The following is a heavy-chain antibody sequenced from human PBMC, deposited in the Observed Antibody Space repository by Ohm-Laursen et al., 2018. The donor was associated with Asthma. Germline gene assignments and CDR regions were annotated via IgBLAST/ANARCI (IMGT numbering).Heavy chain of an antibody. V-gene: IGHV3-21*01. CDR2: ISSSSSYI. CDR3: ARTNYDILTEPFDY. Sequence: SLRLSCAATGFTFSSYSMNWVRQAPGKGLEWVSSISSSSSYIYYADSVKGRFTISRDNAKNSLYLQMNSLRAEDTAVYYCARTNYDILTEPFDYWGQGTLVTVSS. J-gene: IGHJ4*02. D-gene: IGHD3-9*01. CDR1: GFTFSSYS.